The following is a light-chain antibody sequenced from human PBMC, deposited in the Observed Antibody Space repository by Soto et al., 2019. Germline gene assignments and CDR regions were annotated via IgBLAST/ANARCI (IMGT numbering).Light chain of an antibody. CDR1: SSDIGAYDY. Sequence: QSLLTQPASLSGSPGHSITISCTGTSSDIGAYDYVSWFQQHPGKAPKLMISEVNNRPSGVSNRFSGSKSGNTAYLTISGLQVEDEDEYFCFSFTTSSNHVFGTGTKVTV. CDR3: FSFTTSSNHV. J-gene: IGLJ1*01. CDR2: EVN. V-gene: IGLV2-14*01.